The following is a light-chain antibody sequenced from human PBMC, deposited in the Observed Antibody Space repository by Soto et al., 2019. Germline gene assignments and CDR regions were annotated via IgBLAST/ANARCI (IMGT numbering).Light chain of an antibody. CDR3: QQYNSYFFT. CDR1: ESINNY. Sequence: DIQLTQSPSTLSASVGDRVNITCRASESINNYLAWYRQKPGKAPKLLISEASSLGGGVPSRFSGSGSGTEFSLTISSLQPDDFETYYCQQYNSYFFTFGPGTKVDI. V-gene: IGKV1-5*03. J-gene: IGKJ3*01. CDR2: EAS.